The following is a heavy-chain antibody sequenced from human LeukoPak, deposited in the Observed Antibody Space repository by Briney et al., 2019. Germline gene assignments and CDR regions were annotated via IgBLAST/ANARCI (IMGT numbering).Heavy chain of an antibody. V-gene: IGHV3-23*01. D-gene: IGHD3-10*01. CDR1: GFTFSSYA. CDR3: AKDLLREGSYCDY. Sequence: NPGGSLRLSCAASGFTFSSYAMSWVRQAPGKGLEWVSAISGSGGSTYYADSVKGRFTISRDNSKNTLYLQMNSLRAEDTAVYYCAKDLLREGSYCDYWGQGTLVTVSS. J-gene: IGHJ4*02. CDR2: ISGSGGST.